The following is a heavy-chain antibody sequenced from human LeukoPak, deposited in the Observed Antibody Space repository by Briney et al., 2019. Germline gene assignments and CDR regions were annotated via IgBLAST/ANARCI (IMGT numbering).Heavy chain of an antibody. J-gene: IGHJ4*02. V-gene: IGHV1-69*04. CDR3: ARSRYYDSSGYYHYFDY. Sequence: SVKVSCKASGYTFTSYGISWVRQAPGQGLEWMGRIIPILGIANYAQKFQGRVTITADKSTSTAYMELSSLRSEDTAVYYCARSRYYDSSGYYHYFDYWGQGTLVTVSS. D-gene: IGHD3-22*01. CDR2: IIPILGIA. CDR1: GYTFTSYG.